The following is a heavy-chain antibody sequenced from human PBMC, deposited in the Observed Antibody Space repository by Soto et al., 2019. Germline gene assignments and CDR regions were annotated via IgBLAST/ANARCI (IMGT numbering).Heavy chain of an antibody. J-gene: IGHJ5*02. Sequence: ASVKVSCKASGYTFTSYTMHWVRQAPGQSLEWMGWINAGNGDTKYSQKFQGRVTITRDISASTAYMELSSLRSEDTAVYYCARIGYGYPSGRGWFEPWGKGTLVTVSS. CDR1: GYTFTSYT. CDR2: INAGNGDT. V-gene: IGHV1-3*01. D-gene: IGHD5-18*01. CDR3: ARIGYGYPSGRGWFEP.